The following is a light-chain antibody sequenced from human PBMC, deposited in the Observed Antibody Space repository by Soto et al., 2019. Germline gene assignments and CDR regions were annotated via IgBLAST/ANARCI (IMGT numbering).Light chain of an antibody. CDR2: GAS. CDR1: QSVSSY. Sequence: EIVLTQSPGTLSLSPGERATLSCRASQSVSSYLAWYQQKPGQAPRLLIYGASSRATGIPDRFSASGSGTDFTITISSLEPEDIAVYYCQQYGISSRTFGQGTKVEIK. CDR3: QQYGISSRT. J-gene: IGKJ1*01. V-gene: IGKV3-20*01.